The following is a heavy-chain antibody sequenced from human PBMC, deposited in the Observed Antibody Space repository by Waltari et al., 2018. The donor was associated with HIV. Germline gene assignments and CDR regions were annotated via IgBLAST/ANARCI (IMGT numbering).Heavy chain of an antibody. D-gene: IGHD1-7*01. J-gene: IGHJ4*02. Sequence: ELQLVESVGRLVQPGGSIRLSSAAPEFTFTSYWPHQVRPAPGKGRVWVSRINSDGSSTSYADAVKGRFTISRDNAKNTLYLQMNSLRAEDTAVYYCARAGRDGKLPPDYWGQGTLVTVSS. CDR2: INSDGSST. CDR3: ARAGRDGKLPPDY. V-gene: IGHV3-74*01. CDR1: EFTFTSYW.